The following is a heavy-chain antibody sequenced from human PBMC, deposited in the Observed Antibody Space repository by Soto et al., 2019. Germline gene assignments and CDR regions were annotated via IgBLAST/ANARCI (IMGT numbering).Heavy chain of an antibody. CDR3: AGQLYYYDSSGYPHYFDY. J-gene: IGHJ4*02. Sequence: PSETLSLTCAVSGDPISSSHWWSWVRQTPGKGLEWIGEIYYSGSTYYNPSLKSRVTISVDTSKNQFSLKLSSVTAADTAVYYCAGQLYYYDSSGYPHYFDYWGQGTLVTVSS. V-gene: IGHV4-4*02. CDR1: GDPISSSHW. CDR2: IYYSGST. D-gene: IGHD3-22*01.